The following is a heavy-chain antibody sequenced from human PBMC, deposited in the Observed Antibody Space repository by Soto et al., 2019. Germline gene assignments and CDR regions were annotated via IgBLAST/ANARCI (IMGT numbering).Heavy chain of an antibody. CDR2: ISYDGSNK. CDR3: AGGYSSLAY. J-gene: IGHJ4*02. V-gene: IGHV3-30-3*01. D-gene: IGHD6-13*01. CDR1: GFTFSSYA. Sequence: SLRLSCAASGFTFSSYAMHWVRQAPGKGLEWVAVISYDGSNKYYADSVKGRFTISRDNSKNTLYLQMNSLRAEDTAVYYCAGGYSSLAYWGQGALVTVSS.